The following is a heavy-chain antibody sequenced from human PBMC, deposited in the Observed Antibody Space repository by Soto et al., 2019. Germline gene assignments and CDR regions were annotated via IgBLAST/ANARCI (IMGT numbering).Heavy chain of an antibody. D-gene: IGHD6-13*01. CDR3: ASGASRWYPYFFDS. CDR1: EVTFNSYA. V-gene: IGHV1-69*13. J-gene: IGHJ4*02. CDR2: IIPYYNTL. Sequence: SVRVSCKASEVTFNSYAIAWVRQAPGQGLEWMGGIIPYYNTLNYAQRFQDRVTITADDSTNTVYMELSSLRSDDTAVYFCASGASRWYPYFFDSWAQGTLVTVSS.